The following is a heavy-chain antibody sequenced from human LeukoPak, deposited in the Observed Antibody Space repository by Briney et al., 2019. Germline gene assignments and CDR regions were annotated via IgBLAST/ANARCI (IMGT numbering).Heavy chain of an antibody. CDR1: GFSFSSHC. V-gene: IGHV3-30*03. Sequence: PGGSLRLSCTASGFSFSSHCMHWVRQAPGKGLEWVAFISYGGSNEYYADSVKGRFTVSRDNTKNTLYVKMNSLRAEDTAVYYCARDRVPVGVPGTGFDYWGQGTLVTVSS. J-gene: IGHJ4*02. CDR3: ARDRVPVGVPGTGFDY. CDR2: ISYGGSNE. D-gene: IGHD6-19*01.